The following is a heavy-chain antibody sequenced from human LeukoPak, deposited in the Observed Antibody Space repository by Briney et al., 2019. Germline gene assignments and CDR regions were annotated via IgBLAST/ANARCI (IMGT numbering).Heavy chain of an antibody. CDR2: IYYSGST. CDR3: ARALDWLLPFDY. V-gene: IGHV4-59*01. J-gene: IGHJ4*02. CDR1: GGSISSYY. D-gene: IGHD3-9*01. Sequence: SETLSLTCTVSGGSISSYYWSWLRQPPGKGLEWIGYIYYSGSTNYNPSLKSRVTISVDTSKNQFSLKLSSVTAADTAVYYCARALDWLLPFDYWGQGTLVTVSS.